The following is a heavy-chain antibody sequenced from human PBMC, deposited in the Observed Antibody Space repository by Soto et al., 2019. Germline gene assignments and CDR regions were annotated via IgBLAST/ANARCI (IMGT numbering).Heavy chain of an antibody. CDR3: AGGDIVLVPAAISSHPPKNYGMEV. V-gene: IGHV1-69*13. Sequence: SVKVSFKASGGTFSSYAISWVRQAPGQGLEWMGGIIPIFGTANYAQKFQGRVTITADESTSTAYMELSSLRSEDTAVYYCAGGDIVLVPAAISSHPPKNYGMEVWGQGTTVTVSS. CDR2: IIPIFGTA. J-gene: IGHJ6*02. CDR1: GGTFSSYA. D-gene: IGHD2-2*01.